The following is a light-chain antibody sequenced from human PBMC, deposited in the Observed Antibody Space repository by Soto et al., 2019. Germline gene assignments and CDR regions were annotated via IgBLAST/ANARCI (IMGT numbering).Light chain of an antibody. CDR1: QTVRNNY. J-gene: IGKJ4*01. V-gene: IGKV3-20*01. Sequence: EFVFTQSPGTLYLSPGERATLSCRAIQTVRNNYLAWYQQKLGQAPRLLIYDASSRATGIPERLSGGGSGTDCTLTISRLEPEDVEVDYCQQFSSYPLTFGGGTKVDIK. CDR3: QQFSSYPLT. CDR2: DAS.